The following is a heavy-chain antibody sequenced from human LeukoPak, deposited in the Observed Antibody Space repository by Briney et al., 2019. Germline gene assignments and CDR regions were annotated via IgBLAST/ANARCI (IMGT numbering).Heavy chain of an antibody. D-gene: IGHD5-18*01. CDR3: AKDPRGYSYGPGAFDI. Sequence: GGSLRLPCAASGFTFSSYGMHWVRQAPARGLEWVAFIRHYGSNKYYADSVKGRFNISRDNSKNTLYLQMNSLRAEDTAVYYCAKDPRGYSYGPGAFDIWGQGTMVTVSS. CDR2: IRHYGSNK. V-gene: IGHV3-30*02. J-gene: IGHJ3*02. CDR1: GFTFSSYG.